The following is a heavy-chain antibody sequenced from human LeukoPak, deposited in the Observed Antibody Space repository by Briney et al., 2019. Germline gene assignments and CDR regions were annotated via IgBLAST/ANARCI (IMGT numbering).Heavy chain of an antibody. CDR2: IKTSTGNP. CDR3: ARDQDVMVRGDI. CDR1: GYIFTNYA. Sequence: ASVKVSCKASGYIFTNYAMNWVRQAPGQGLEWMGYIKTSTGNPTYAQGFTGRFVFSLDASVSTAYLQINNLKAEDTAVYYCARDQDVMVRGDIWGQGTMVTVSS. V-gene: IGHV7-4-1*02. J-gene: IGHJ3*02. D-gene: IGHD3-10*01.